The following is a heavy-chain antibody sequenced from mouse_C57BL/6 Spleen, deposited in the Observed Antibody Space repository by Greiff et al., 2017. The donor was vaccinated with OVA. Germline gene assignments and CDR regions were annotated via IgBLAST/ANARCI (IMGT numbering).Heavy chain of an antibody. J-gene: IGHJ2*01. CDR3: ASAGDSSGFDY. Sequence: EVQLQQSGPGLVKPSQSLSLTCSVTGYSITSCYYWNWIRQFPGNKLEWMGNISYDGSNNYKPPLKNRISITRDTSKNQYFLKLNPVTTEDTATYYCASAGDSSGFDYWGQGTTLTVAS. D-gene: IGHD3-2*01. V-gene: IGHV3-6*01. CDR1: GYSITSCYY. CDR2: ISYDGSN.